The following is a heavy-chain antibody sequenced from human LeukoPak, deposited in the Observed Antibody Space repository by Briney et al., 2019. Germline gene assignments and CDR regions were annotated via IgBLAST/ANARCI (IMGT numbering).Heavy chain of an antibody. CDR2: ISGSGGST. Sequence: GGSLRLSCAASGYAFSSYAMSWVRQAPGKGLEWVSAISGSGGSTYYADSVKGRFTISRDNSKNTLYLQMNSLRAEDTAVYYCAKDCLGYCSGGRNHWGQGTLVTVSS. J-gene: IGHJ5*02. CDR1: GYAFSSYA. CDR3: AKDCLGYCSGGRNH. V-gene: IGHV3-23*01. D-gene: IGHD2-15*01.